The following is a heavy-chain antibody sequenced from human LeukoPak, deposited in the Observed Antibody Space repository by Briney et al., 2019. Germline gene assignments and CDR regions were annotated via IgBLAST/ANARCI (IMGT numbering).Heavy chain of an antibody. D-gene: IGHD6-19*01. CDR2: ISYDGNNK. V-gene: IGHV3-30*18. CDR3: AKDQYSSGWYSDY. CDR1: GFTFSSYG. J-gene: IGHJ4*02. Sequence: PGGSLRLSCAASGFTFSSYGMHWVRQAPGKGLEWVAVISYDGNNKYYADSVKGRFTISRDNSKNTLYLQMNSLRAEDTAVYYCAKDQYSSGWYSDYWGQGTLVTVSS.